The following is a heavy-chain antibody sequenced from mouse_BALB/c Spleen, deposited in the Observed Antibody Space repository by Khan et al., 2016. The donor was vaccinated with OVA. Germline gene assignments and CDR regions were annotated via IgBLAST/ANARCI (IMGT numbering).Heavy chain of an antibody. Sequence: IQLVQSGAELVRPGALVNLSCKASGFNIKDYYMHWVKQRPEQGLVWIGWIDPENGNTIYDPKLQGKASITSDTSSNPVYLQLSSLTSEDTAVYACSRDAYTARFAYWGQGTLVTVSA. CDR2: IDPENGNT. CDR1: GFNIKDYY. CDR3: SRDAYTARFAY. J-gene: IGHJ3*01. V-gene: IGHV14-1*02.